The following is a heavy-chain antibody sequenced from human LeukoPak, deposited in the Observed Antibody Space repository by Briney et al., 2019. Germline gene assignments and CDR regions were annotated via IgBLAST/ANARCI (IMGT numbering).Heavy chain of an antibody. CDR2: IYPGDSDT. J-gene: IGHJ4*02. CDR1: GYSFTSYW. V-gene: IGHV5-51*01. Sequence: GESLKISCKGSGYSFTSYWIGWVRQMPGKGLEWMGMIYPGDSDTRYSPSFQGQVTISADKSISTAYLQWSSLKASDTAMYYCARHEASHCSGGSCYYSLDYWGQGTLVTVSS. D-gene: IGHD2-15*01. CDR3: ARHEASHCSGGSCYYSLDY.